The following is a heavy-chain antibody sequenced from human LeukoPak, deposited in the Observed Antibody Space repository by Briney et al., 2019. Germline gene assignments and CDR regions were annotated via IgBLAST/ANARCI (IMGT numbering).Heavy chain of an antibody. CDR1: GGSISSSGYY. D-gene: IGHD4-11*01. CDR3: ARDHNYAFDY. CDR2: MYYSGST. Sequence: NTSQTLSLTCTVSGGSISSSGYYWGWIRQPPGKGLEWIGSMYYSGSTYYNPSLKSRVTISVDTSKNQFSLKLSSVTAADTAVYYCARDHNYAFDYWGQGTLVTVSS. J-gene: IGHJ4*02. V-gene: IGHV4-39*07.